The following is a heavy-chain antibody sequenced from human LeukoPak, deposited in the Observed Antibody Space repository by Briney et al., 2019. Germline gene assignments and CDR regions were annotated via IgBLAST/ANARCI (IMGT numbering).Heavy chain of an antibody. Sequence: GGSLRLSCAASGFTFSSYGMHWVRQAPGKGLEWVAFIRYDGSNKYYADSVKGRFTISRDNSKNTLYLQMNSLRAEDTAVYYCAKAVRWELPQGFDYWGQGTLVTVSS. CDR2: IRYDGSNK. V-gene: IGHV3-30*02. D-gene: IGHD1-26*01. J-gene: IGHJ4*02. CDR3: AKAVRWELPQGFDY. CDR1: GFTFSSYG.